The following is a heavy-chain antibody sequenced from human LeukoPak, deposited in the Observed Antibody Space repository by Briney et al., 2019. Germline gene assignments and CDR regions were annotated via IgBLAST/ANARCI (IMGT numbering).Heavy chain of an antibody. CDR1: GFTFSRYW. V-gene: IGHV3-74*01. CDR2: INGDGTTT. D-gene: IGHD1-1*01. CDR3: TSLSTVASGVDW. J-gene: IGHJ4*02. Sequence: PGGSLRLSCAASGFTFSRYWMHWVGQAPGKGLVWVSRINGDGTTTTYADSVKGRFRISRDNAKNTVYLQLNSLRAEDTAVYYCTSLSTVASGVDWWGQGTLVTVSS.